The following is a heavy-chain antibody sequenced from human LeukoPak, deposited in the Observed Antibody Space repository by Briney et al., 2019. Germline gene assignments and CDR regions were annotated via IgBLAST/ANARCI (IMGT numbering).Heavy chain of an antibody. CDR1: GFTFSSYG. D-gene: IGHD6-19*01. Sequence: GGSLRLSCAASGFTFSSYGMHWVRQAPGKGLEWVAVVWYDGSNKYYADSVKGRFTISRDNSKNTLYLQMNSLRAEDTAVYYCARDLASSGLYYYYYYGMDVWGQGTTVTVSS. J-gene: IGHJ6*02. CDR3: ARDLASSGLYYYYYYGMDV. V-gene: IGHV3-33*01. CDR2: VWYDGSNK.